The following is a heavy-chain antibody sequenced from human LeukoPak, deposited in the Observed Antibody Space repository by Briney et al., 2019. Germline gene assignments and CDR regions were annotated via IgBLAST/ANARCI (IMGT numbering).Heavy chain of an antibody. CDR3: AREMGWNYGDY. CDR1: GFTFSTYW. D-gene: IGHD1-7*01. Sequence: GGSLRLSCAASGFTFSTYWMTWVRQAPGKGLEWAANIKKDGSEKYYVDSVRGRFTISRDNAKNSLYPQMNSLRAEDTAVYYCAREMGWNYGDYWGQGTLVTVSS. CDR2: IKKDGSEK. J-gene: IGHJ4*02. V-gene: IGHV3-7*05.